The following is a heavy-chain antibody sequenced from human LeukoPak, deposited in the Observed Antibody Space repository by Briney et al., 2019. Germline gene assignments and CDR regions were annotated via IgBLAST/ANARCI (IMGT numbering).Heavy chain of an antibody. V-gene: IGHV3-11*01. J-gene: IGHJ4*02. D-gene: IGHD5-12*01. CDR2: ITSSGDDI. CDR1: GFTFSDYY. Sequence: GGSLRLSCAASGFTFSDYYMSWIRQAPGKGLEWVAYITSSGDDIYYADSVKGRSTISRDNAKNALFLRMSSLRVEDTATYYCASDVVATSGDFWGQGTLVSVSS. CDR3: ASDVVATSGDF.